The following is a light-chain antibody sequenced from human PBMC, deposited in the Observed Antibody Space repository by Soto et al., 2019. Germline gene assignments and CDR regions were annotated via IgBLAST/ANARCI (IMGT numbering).Light chain of an antibody. CDR1: QSVGSN. Sequence: EIVMTQCPATLSVSPGERATLSCRASQSVGSNLAWYQLKPGQAPRLLIYVASTRATGIPARFSGSGSGTEFTLPISSLHYEDSALYYCQQYNNRPPYTFGQGTKLEIK. CDR3: QQYNNRPPYT. J-gene: IGKJ2*01. CDR2: VAS. V-gene: IGKV3-15*01.